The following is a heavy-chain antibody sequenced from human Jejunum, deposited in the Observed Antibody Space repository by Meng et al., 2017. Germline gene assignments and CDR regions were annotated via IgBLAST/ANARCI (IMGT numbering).Heavy chain of an antibody. D-gene: IGHD1-14*01. CDR3: GRNRPIDL. CDR1: GYTFSNYA. V-gene: IGHV7-4-1*02. Sequence: QVQLVQSRPELKNPGASAKVSCKASGYTFSNYALNWMRQAPGQGLEWMGWIATDTGDPTYAQGFTGRFVFSVDTSITTAYLEISSLKAEDSGIYYCGRNRPIDLWGQGTLVTVSS. CDR2: IATDTGDP. J-gene: IGHJ4*02.